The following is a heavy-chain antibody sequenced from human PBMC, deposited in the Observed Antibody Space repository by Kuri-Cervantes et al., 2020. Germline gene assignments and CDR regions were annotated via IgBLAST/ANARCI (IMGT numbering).Heavy chain of an antibody. CDR2: ISWNSGTI. CDR3: AKDEGGGYIYGHLDS. Sequence: LSLTCAASGFTFDDYGMHWVRQISGKGLEWVSSISWNSGTIGYADSVKGRSTISRDNAKNSLYLQMNSLRGEDTALYYCAKDEGGGYIYGHLDSWGQGTLVTVSS. V-gene: IGHV3-9*01. CDR1: GFTFDDYG. J-gene: IGHJ4*02. D-gene: IGHD5-18*01.